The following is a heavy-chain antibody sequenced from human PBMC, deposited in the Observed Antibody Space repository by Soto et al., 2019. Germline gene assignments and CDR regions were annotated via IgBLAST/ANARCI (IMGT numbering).Heavy chain of an antibody. V-gene: IGHV4-39*01. CDR3: ARTPNYFDSSGGAFDI. Sequence: QLQLQESGPGLVKPSETLSLTCTVSGGSISSSSYYWGWIRQPPGKGLEWIGTIYFSGSTYYNPSLKSRLTISVDTSKNQFSLKLGSVTAADTAVYYCARTPNYFDSSGGAFDIWGQGTMVTVSS. D-gene: IGHD3-22*01. CDR2: IYFSGST. J-gene: IGHJ3*02. CDR1: GGSISSSSYY.